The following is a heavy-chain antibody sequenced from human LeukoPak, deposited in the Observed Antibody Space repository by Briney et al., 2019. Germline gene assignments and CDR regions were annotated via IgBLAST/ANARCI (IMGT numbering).Heavy chain of an antibody. D-gene: IGHD6-6*01. Sequence: ASVKVSCKASGYTFTSYYMHWVRQAPGQGLEWMGIINPSGGSTSYAQKFQGRVTMTRDMSTSTVYMELSSLRSEDTAVYYCARARSIAARGVYNWFDPWGQGTLVTVSS. J-gene: IGHJ5*02. V-gene: IGHV1-46*01. CDR2: INPSGGST. CDR1: GYTFTSYY. CDR3: ARARSIAARGVYNWFDP.